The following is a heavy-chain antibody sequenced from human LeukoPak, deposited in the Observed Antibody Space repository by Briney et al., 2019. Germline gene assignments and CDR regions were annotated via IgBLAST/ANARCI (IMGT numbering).Heavy chain of an antibody. J-gene: IGHJ4*02. CDR1: GYSFTGYY. D-gene: IGHD4-17*01. CDR2: INPSSGDT. CDR3: ARDINNGDYAGVNY. V-gene: IGHV1-2*02. Sequence: ASVQVSCKASGYSFTGYYIHWVRQAPGQGPEWMAWINPSSGDTDYAQKFQGRVTVTRDTSIYTAYMDLSGLRSDDTAVYYCARDINNGDYAGVNYWGQGTLVTVSS.